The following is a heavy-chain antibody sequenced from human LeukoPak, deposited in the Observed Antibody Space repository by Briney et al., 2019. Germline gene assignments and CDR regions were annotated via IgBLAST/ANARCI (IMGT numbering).Heavy chain of an antibody. D-gene: IGHD2-21*02. J-gene: IGHJ4*02. CDR2: ISRSSTTI. CDR3: ARAGNLVVTARTLDY. V-gene: IGHV3-48*01. Sequence: NPGGSLRLSCAASGFSFSTYTMQWVRQAPGKGLEWVSDISRSSTTINYADSVKGRFTISRDNVRKSLYLQMSSLRAEDTAVYYCARAGNLVVTARTLDYWGQGTQVTVSS. CDR1: GFSFSTYT.